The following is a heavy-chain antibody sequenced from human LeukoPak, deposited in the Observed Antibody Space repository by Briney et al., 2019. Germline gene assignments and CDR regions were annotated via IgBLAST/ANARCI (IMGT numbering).Heavy chain of an antibody. D-gene: IGHD2-15*01. J-gene: IGHJ4*02. Sequence: GGSLRLSCAASGFTISSYAMHWVRQAPGKGLEWVAVISYDGSNKYYADSVKGRFTISRDNSKNTLYLQMNSLRAEDTALYYCAKDLLPGGEYCSGGSCYRNFDYWGQGTLVTVSS. CDR1: GFTISSYA. CDR2: ISYDGSNK. CDR3: AKDLLPGGEYCSGGSCYRNFDY. V-gene: IGHV3-30-3*01.